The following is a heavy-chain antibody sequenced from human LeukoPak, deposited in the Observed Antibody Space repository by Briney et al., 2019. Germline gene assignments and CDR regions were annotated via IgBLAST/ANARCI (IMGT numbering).Heavy chain of an antibody. D-gene: IGHD3-10*01. V-gene: IGHV1-18*01. CDR3: ARGGVARYYHGSGSYLTPFDY. Sequence: ASVKVSCKASGYTFTTSGISWVRQAPGQGREWMGWIATYNNNTSYAQRLQDRVSMTTETSTNTAYMELRSLRSDDTAVYYCARGGVARYYHGSGSYLTPFDYWGQGTLVTVSP. J-gene: IGHJ4*02. CDR2: IATYNNNT. CDR1: GYTFTTSG.